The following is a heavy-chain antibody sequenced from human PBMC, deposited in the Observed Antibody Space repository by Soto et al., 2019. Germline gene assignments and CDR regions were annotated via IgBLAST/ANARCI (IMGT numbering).Heavy chain of an antibody. Sequence: QVQLQESGPGLVKPSETLSLTCTVSGGSISSYYWSWIRQPPGKGLEWIGYIYYSGSTNYNHSLKSRFTISVDTSKNQFSLKLSSVTAADTAVYYCARGNMVTTFYYGMDVWGQGTTVTVSS. CDR3: ARGNMVTTFYYGMDV. D-gene: IGHD4-4*01. V-gene: IGHV4-59*01. CDR1: GGSISSYY. J-gene: IGHJ6*02. CDR2: IYYSGST.